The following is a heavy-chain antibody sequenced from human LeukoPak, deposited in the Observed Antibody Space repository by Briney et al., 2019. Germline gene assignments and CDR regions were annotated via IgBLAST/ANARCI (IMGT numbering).Heavy chain of an antibody. CDR2: IIPIFGTA. CDR3: AHGVLRYFDVRYFDY. D-gene: IGHD3-9*01. Sequence: SVKVSCKASGGTFSSYAISWVRQAPGQGLEWMGGIIPIFGTANYAQKFQGRVTITADESTGTAYMELSSLRSEDTAVYYCAHGVLRYFDVRYFDYWGQGTLVTVSS. J-gene: IGHJ4*02. V-gene: IGHV1-69*13. CDR1: GGTFSSYA.